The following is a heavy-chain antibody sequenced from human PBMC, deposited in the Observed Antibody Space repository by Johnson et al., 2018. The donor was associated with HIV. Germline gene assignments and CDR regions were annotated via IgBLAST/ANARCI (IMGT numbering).Heavy chain of an antibody. J-gene: IGHJ3*02. CDR1: GFTFSKAW. D-gene: IGHD3-22*01. V-gene: IGHV3-15*01. Sequence: VQLVESGGGLVQPGGSLRLSCAASGFTFSKAWMSWVRQAPGKGLEWVGRIKSKTDGGTTDYAAPVKGRFTISRDDSKNTLYLQMNSLKTEDTAVYYCTTGSSGSNAFDIWGQGTMVTVSS. CDR3: TTGSSGSNAFDI. CDR2: IKSKTDGGTT.